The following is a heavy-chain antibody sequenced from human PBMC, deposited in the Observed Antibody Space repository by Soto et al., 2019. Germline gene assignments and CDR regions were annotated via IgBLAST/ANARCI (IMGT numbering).Heavy chain of an antibody. D-gene: IGHD6-6*01. CDR2: IGYDGSNK. J-gene: IGHJ6*02. V-gene: IGHV3-33*08. CDR1: GFTFSSYG. CDR3: ARDRYSSSSDYYGLDV. Sequence: PGGSLRLSCAASGFTFSSYGMHWVRQAPGKGLEWVAVIGYDGSNKYYADSVKGRFTISRDNSKNTLYLQMNSLRAEDTAVYYCARDRYSSSSDYYGLDVWGQGTTVTVSS.